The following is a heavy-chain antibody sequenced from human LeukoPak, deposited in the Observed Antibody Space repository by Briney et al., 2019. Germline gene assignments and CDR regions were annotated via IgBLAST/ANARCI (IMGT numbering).Heavy chain of an antibody. J-gene: IGHJ5*02. CDR1: GYSLSSGYY. Sequence: SETLSLTCAVSGYSLSSGYYWGWIRPPPGKGLEWIGSIYHSGSTYYNPSLKSRVTISVDTSKNQFSLKLSSVTAADTAVYYCARDRGIAVAGIEAADWFDPWGQGTLVTVSS. CDR3: ARDRGIAVAGIEAADWFDP. V-gene: IGHV4-38-2*02. D-gene: IGHD6-19*01. CDR2: IYHSGST.